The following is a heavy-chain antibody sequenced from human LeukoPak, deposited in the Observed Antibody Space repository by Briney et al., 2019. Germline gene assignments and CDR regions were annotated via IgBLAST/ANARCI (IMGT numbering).Heavy chain of an antibody. CDR3: AREIRSFGELSVSEGLGWFDP. J-gene: IGHJ5*02. Sequence: GGSLRLSCAASGFTFSSYCMNWVRQAPGKGLELVSNIKQDESEKYYVDSVKGRFTISRDNAKNSLYLQMNSLRAEDTAVYYCAREIRSFGELSVSEGLGWFDPWGQGTLVTVSS. CDR2: IKQDESEK. CDR1: GFTFSSYC. V-gene: IGHV3-7*03. D-gene: IGHD3-10*01.